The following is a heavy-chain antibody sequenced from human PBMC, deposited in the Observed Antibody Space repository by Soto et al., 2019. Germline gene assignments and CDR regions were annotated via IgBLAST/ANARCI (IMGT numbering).Heavy chain of an antibody. D-gene: IGHD3-9*01. J-gene: IGHJ5*02. Sequence: GSGPTLVNPTQTLTLTCTFSGFSLSTSGMCVSWIRQPPGKALEWLALIDWDDDKYYSTSLKTRLTISKDTSKNQVVLTMTNMDPVDTATYYCARSGYYDILTGYHHNWFDPWGQGTLVTVSS. CDR2: IDWDDDK. CDR1: GFSLSTSGMC. V-gene: IGHV2-70*01. CDR3: ARSGYYDILTGYHHNWFDP.